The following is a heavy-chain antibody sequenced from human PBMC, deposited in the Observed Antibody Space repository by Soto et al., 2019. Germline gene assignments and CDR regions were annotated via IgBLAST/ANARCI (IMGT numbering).Heavy chain of an antibody. J-gene: IGHJ6*02. CDR3: ARVWAARRLYGMDV. CDR1: GSTFSSYS. CDR2: ISSSSSYI. V-gene: IGHV3-21*01. D-gene: IGHD6-6*01. Sequence: KAGGSLRLSCAASGSTFSSYSMNWVRQAPGKGLEWVSSISSSSSYIYYADSVKGRFTISRDNAKNSLYLQMNSLRAEDTAVYYCARVWAARRLYGMDVWGQGTTVTVSS.